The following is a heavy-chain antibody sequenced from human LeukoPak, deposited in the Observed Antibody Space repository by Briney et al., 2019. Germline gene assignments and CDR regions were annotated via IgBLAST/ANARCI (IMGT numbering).Heavy chain of an antibody. V-gene: IGHV1-18*04. Sequence: ASVKVSCKASGYTFTGYYMHWVRQAPGQGLECMGWITAYNGYTNYAQKLQGRVTMTTDTSTSTAYMELRSLRSDDTAVYYCARDSSKYDYVYLDPWGQGTLVTVSS. CDR2: ITAYNGYT. CDR1: GYTFTGYY. CDR3: ARDSSKYDYVYLDP. D-gene: IGHD3-16*01. J-gene: IGHJ5*02.